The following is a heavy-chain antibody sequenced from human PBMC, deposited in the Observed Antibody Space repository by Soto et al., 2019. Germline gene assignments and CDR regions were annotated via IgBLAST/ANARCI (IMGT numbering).Heavy chain of an antibody. D-gene: IGHD3-16*01. CDR2: ISGSGGST. J-gene: IGHJ5*02. CDR1: GFTFSSHA. CDR3: AKEYRIMITFGGAPTHNWFDP. Sequence: GGSLRLSCAASGFTFSSHAMSWVRQAPGKGLEWVSAISGSGGSTYYADSVKGRFTISRDNSKNALHLQMNSLRAEDTAIYYCAKEYRIMITFGGAPTHNWFDPWGQGTLVTVSS. V-gene: IGHV3-23*01.